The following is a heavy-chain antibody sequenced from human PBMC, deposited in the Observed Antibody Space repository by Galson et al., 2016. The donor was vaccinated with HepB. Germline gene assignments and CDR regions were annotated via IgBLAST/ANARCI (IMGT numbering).Heavy chain of an antibody. CDR2: IDHSGST. V-gene: IGHV4-34*01. D-gene: IGHD3-3*02. Sequence: SETLSPTRAVYGGSFSGYHWNWIRQPPGKGLEWIGEIDHSGSTNYNPSPKSRANIPVHTSKNQFSLKLSSMTAADTAGYYCNHFWGGYYTGGQGTLVTVSS. CDR1: GGSFSGYH. J-gene: IGHJ4*02. CDR3: NHFWGGYYT.